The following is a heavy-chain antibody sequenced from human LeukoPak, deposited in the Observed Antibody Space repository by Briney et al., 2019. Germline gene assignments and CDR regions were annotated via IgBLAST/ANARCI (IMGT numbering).Heavy chain of an antibody. D-gene: IGHD5-24*01. CDR1: GYTFTSYD. CDR3: ARGVLVQDGYNFVNMDV. Sequence: ASVKVSCKASGYTFTSYDINWVRQATGQGLEWMGWMNPTSGNTGYAQKFQGRVTMTRNTSISTAYMELSSLRSEDTAVYYCARGVLVQDGYNFVNMDVWGKGTTVTVSS. J-gene: IGHJ6*03. V-gene: IGHV1-8*01. CDR2: MNPTSGNT.